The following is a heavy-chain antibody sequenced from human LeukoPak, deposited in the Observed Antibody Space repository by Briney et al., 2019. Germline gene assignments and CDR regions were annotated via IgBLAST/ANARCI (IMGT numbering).Heavy chain of an antibody. V-gene: IGHV1-2*02. D-gene: IGHD6-6*01. J-gene: IGHJ4*02. Sequence: GASVKVSCKASGYTFTGYYMHWVRQAPGQGLGWMGWINPNRGGTNYAQKFQGRVTMTRDTSISTAYMELSRLRSDDTAVYYCARMYSRSSPRDQWGQGTLVTVSS. CDR1: GYTFTGYY. CDR2: INPNRGGT. CDR3: ARMYSRSSPRDQ.